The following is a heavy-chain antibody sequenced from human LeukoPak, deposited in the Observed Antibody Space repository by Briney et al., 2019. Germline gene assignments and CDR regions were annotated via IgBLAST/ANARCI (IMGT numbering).Heavy chain of an antibody. CDR1: GGSISSYY. CDR2: IYTSGSSGSS. D-gene: IGHD3-10*01. Sequence: PSETLSLTCTVYGGSISSYYWSWIRQPAEKGLEWIGHIYTSGSSGSSNYNPSLKSRVTMSVDTSKNQFSLKLSSVTAADTAVYYCASWFGELSPTPYFDYWGQGTLVTVSS. V-gene: IGHV4-4*07. J-gene: IGHJ4*02. CDR3: ASWFGELSPTPYFDY.